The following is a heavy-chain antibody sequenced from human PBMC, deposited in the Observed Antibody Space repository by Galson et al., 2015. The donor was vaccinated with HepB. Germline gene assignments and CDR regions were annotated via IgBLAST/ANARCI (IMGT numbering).Heavy chain of an antibody. J-gene: IGHJ4*02. V-gene: IGHV3-23*01. Sequence: SLRLSCAASGFTFSSFAMTWVRQAPGKGLEWVSTISPGGVSTFYADSVKGRFTISRDNSKNTLYLQMNSPRDEDTAVYHCAKRIAVAGSNYFDFWGQGALVSVSS. CDR2: ISPGGVST. CDR3: AKRIAVAGSNYFDF. D-gene: IGHD6-19*01. CDR1: GFTFSSFA.